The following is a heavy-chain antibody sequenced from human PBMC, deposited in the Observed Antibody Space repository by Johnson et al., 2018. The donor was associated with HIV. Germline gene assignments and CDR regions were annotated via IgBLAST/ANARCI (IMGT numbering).Heavy chain of an antibody. D-gene: IGHD1-26*01. V-gene: IGHV3-15*01. J-gene: IGHJ3*02. CDR2: IKSETGGGTA. CDR3: TVDPWETPEMYAFDI. CDR1: GFTFSSYG. Sequence: EVQLMESGGGVVQPGRSLRLSCAASGFTFSSYGMHWVRQAPGKGLEWVGRIKSETGGGTADYAAPVKGRFTISREDSIHTMYLQMNGLKTEDTGLYFCTVDPWETPEMYAFDIWGQGTMVAVSS.